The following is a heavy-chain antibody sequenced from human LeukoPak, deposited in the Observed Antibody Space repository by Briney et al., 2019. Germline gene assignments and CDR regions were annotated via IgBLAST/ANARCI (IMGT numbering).Heavy chain of an antibody. D-gene: IGHD3-16*02. CDR2: IYTTGRT. V-gene: IGHV4-4*07. Sequence: SETLSLTCSVPGGSISSYWWSWIRQPAGKGLEFIGRIYTTGRTNYNPSLKSRVSMSVDTSKNKFSLELRSVTAADTAVYFCARGGYTISSYIFDYWGQGALVTVSS. CDR1: GGSISSYW. J-gene: IGHJ4*02. CDR3: ARGGYTISSYIFDY.